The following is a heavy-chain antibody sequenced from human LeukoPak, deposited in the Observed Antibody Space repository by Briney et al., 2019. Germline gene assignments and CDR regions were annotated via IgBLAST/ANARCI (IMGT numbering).Heavy chain of an antibody. CDR2: INPKNGDT. D-gene: IGHD4-11*01. CDR3: ARVARGYSDYYFDY. V-gene: IGHV1-2*02. Sequence: ASVKVSCKASGYTFTGYYIHWVRQAPGQGLEWMGWINPKNGDTNYAPNFQGRVTMTRDTSITTAYMELTRLTSDDTAVYYCARVARGYSDYYFDYWGQGTLVTVSS. J-gene: IGHJ4*02. CDR1: GYTFTGYY.